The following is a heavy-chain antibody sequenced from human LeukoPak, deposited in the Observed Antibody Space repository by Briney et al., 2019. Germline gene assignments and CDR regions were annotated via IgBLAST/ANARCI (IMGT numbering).Heavy chain of an antibody. CDR1: GFTVSSNY. Sequence: PGGSLRLSCAASGFTVSSNYMSWVRQAPGKGLEWVSVIYSGGSTYYADSEKGRFTISRDNSKNTLYLQMNSLRAEDTAVYYCARVGCSGGSCYSRKYYYGMDVWGQGTTVTVSS. CDR2: IYSGGST. CDR3: ARVGCSGGSCYSRKYYYGMDV. J-gene: IGHJ6*02. V-gene: IGHV3-53*01. D-gene: IGHD2-15*01.